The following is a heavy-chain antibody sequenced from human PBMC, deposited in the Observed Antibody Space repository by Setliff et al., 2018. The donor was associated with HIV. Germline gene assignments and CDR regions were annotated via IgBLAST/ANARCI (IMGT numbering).Heavy chain of an antibody. D-gene: IGHD6-6*01. CDR1: GYTFTDHY. Sequence: ASVKVSCKASGYTFTDHYIHWVRQAPGQGLEWMGRINPSSGSTTYAQKFQGRVTMTRDTSTSTVYMELSSLRSEDTAVYYCARDPAPSSSASYFQHWGQGTPVTVSS. CDR3: ARDPAPSSSASYFQH. CDR2: INPSSGST. J-gene: IGHJ1*01. V-gene: IGHV1-46*01.